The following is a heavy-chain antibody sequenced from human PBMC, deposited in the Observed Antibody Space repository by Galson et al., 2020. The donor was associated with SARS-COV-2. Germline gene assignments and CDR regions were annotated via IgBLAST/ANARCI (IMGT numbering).Heavy chain of an antibody. D-gene: IGHD3-16*01. CDR3: ARETDDHTGWGYDY. CDR2: ISYDGTSK. Sequence: GGSLRLSCAASGFTFSSSAMHWVRQAPGKGLEWVAIISYDGTSKYNSDSVKGRFTISRDISKNTLYLQMNSLRPEDTAVYYCARETDDHTGWGYDYGGEGTLVTVS. CDR1: GFTFSSSA. V-gene: IGHV3-30*04. J-gene: IGHJ4*02.